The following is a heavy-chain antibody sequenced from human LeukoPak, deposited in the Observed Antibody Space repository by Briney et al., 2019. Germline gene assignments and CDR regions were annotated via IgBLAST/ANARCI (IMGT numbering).Heavy chain of an antibody. CDR2: IRNKAYGGTT. D-gene: IGHD4-23*01. J-gene: IGHJ4*02. V-gene: IGHV3-49*03. CDR1: GFTFGDFG. Sequence: PGRSLRLSCTASGFTFGDFGLTWFRQAPGKGLEWIGFIRNKAYGGTTEYAASVQGRFTISRDDSKTIAYLQMNSLKTEDTAIYYCTRNDYGGDPGWAKSGVFDFWGQGTLVTVSS. CDR3: TRNDYGGDPGWAKSGVFDF.